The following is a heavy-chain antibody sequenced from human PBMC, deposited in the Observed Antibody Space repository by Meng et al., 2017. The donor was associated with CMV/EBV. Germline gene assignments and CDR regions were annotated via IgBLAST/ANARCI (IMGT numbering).Heavy chain of an antibody. V-gene: IGHV3-21*01. CDR3: VRDASYGGDL. J-gene: IGHJ5*02. D-gene: IGHD4-23*01. Sequence: GGSLRLSCAASEFTFSSYVMNWVRQAPGKGLEWVSSISGSSTYIYYADSVKGRFTISRDNARKSLYLEMNSLGAEDTAVYYCVRDASYGGDLWGQGTLVTVSS. CDR1: EFTFSSYV. CDR2: ISGSSTYI.